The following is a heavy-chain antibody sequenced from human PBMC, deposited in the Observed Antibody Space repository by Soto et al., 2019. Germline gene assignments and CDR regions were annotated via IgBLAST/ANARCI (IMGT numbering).Heavy chain of an antibody. CDR1: GGTFSSYA. D-gene: IGHD2-2*01. CDR2: IIPIFGTA. J-gene: IGHJ5*02. CDR3: ASPSHAYCSSTSCSLARFDP. V-gene: IGHV1-69*13. Sequence: SVKVSCKASGGTFSSYAISWVRQAPGQGLEWMGGIIPIFGTANYAQKFQGRVTITADESTSTAYMELSSLRSEDTAVYYCASPSHAYCSSTSCSLARFDPWGQGTLVTVSS.